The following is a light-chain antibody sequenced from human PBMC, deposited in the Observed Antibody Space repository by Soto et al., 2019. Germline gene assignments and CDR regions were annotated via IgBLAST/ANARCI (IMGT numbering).Light chain of an antibody. V-gene: IGLV4-69*01. J-gene: IGLJ2*01. CDR2: LNSDGSH. CDR3: QTWGAGIQI. CDR1: SGHSNYA. Sequence: QLVLTQSPSASASLGASVKLTCTLSSGHSNYAIAWHQQQPEKGPRYLMKLNSDGSHSKGDGIPDRFSGSSSGAERYLTISSLQSEDEADYYCQTWGAGIQIFGRGTKLTVL.